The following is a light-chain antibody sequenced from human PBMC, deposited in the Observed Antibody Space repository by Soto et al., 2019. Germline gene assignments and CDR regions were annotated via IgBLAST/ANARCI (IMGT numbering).Light chain of an antibody. V-gene: IGLV2-11*01. CDR1: SSDVGGYNF. CDR3: CSYAGSYTVV. J-gene: IGLJ3*02. CDR2: DVS. Sequence: QSALTQPRSVSGSPGQSVTISCIGTSSDVGGYNFVSWYQQHPGKAPKLMIYDVSKRPSGVPNRFSGSKSGNTASLTISGLHAEDEADYYCCSYAGSYTVVFGGGTKLTVL.